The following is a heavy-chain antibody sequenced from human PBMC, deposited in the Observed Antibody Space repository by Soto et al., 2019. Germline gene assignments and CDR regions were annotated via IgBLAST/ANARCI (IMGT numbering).Heavy chain of an antibody. CDR3: ATNLIVGATNAGY. J-gene: IGHJ4*02. V-gene: IGHV1-24*01. Sequence: EASVKVSCKVSGYTLTELSMHWGRQAPGKGLEWMGGFDPEDGETIYAQKFQGRVTMTEDTSTDTAYMELSSLRSEDTAVYYCATNLIVGATNAGYWGQGTLVTVSS. CDR2: FDPEDGET. CDR1: GYTLTELS. D-gene: IGHD1-26*01.